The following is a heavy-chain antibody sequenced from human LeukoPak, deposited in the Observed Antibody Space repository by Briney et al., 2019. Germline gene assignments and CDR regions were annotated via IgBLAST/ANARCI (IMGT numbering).Heavy chain of an antibody. CDR2: ISYDGSNK. Sequence: TGGSLRLSCAASGFTFSSYAMHWVRQAPVKGLEWVAVISYDGSNKYYADSVKGRFTISRDNSKNTLYLQMNSLRAEDTAVYYCPRALAAPSEGAIDIWGQGTMVTVSS. D-gene: IGHD6-19*01. V-gene: IGHV3-30-3*01. CDR1: GFTFSSYA. CDR3: PRALAAPSEGAIDI. J-gene: IGHJ3*02.